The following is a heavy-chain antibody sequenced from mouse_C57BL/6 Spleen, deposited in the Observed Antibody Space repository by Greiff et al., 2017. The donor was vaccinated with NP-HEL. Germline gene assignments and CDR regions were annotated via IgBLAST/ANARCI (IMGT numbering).Heavy chain of an antibody. J-gene: IGHJ2*01. CDR1: GFTFSSYA. Sequence: VQLKESGGGLVKPGGSLRLSCAASGFTFSSYAMSWVRQTPEKRLEWVATISDGGSYTYYPDNVKGRVTISRDNAKNNLYLQMSHLKSEDTAMYYCARDILTPFGYWGQGTTLTVSS. CDR2: ISDGGSYT. V-gene: IGHV5-4*01. CDR3: ARDILTPFGY. D-gene: IGHD4-1*01.